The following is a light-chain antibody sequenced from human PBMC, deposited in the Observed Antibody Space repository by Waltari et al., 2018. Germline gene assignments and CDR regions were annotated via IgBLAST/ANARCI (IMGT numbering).Light chain of an antibody. J-gene: IGLJ1*01. V-gene: IGLV2-14*03. CDR2: DVN. CDR3: GSYTTRATHV. Sequence: QSALTQPASVSGSPGQSITISCTGTSSDVGGYNYVSWYQQHPGTTPKLIIFDVNPRPSGVSHRFSGSKAGNTASLTISGLQAEDEADYYCGSYTTRATHVFGIGTKVTVL. CDR1: SSDVGGYNY.